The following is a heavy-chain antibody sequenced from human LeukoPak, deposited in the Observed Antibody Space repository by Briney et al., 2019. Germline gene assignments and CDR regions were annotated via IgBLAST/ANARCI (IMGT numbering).Heavy chain of an antibody. CDR1: GGSISSYY. CDR3: ARVDPIVSGSYYFDY. D-gene: IGHD1-26*01. CDR2: IYYSGST. V-gene: IGHV4-59*01. J-gene: IGHJ4*02. Sequence: PSETLSLTCTVSGGSISSYYWSWIRQPPGKGLEWIGYIYYSGSTNYNPSLKSRVTIPVDTSKNQFSLKLSSVTAADTAVYYCARVDPIVSGSYYFDYWGQGTLVTVSS.